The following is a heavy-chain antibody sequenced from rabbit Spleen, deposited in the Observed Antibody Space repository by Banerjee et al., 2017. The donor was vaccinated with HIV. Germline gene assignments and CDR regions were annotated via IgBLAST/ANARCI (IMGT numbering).Heavy chain of an antibody. V-gene: IGHV1S40*01. Sequence: VESGGGLVKPGASLTLTCTASGVSFSISSYMCWVRQAPGKGLEWIACIDAGSSSDFTYSATWATGRFTISKTSSTTVTLQMTSLTVADTATYFCARDTGTSFSTYGMDLWGQGTLVTVS. D-gene: IGHD7-1*01. CDR3: ARDTGTSFSTYGMDL. J-gene: IGHJ6*01. CDR1: GVSFSISSY. CDR2: IDAGSSSDFT.